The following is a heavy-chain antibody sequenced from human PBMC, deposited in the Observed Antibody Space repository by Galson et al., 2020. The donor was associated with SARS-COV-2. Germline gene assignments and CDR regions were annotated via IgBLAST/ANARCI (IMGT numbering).Heavy chain of an antibody. Sequence: SVKVSCKASGGTFTSYDVNWVRQAPGQGLEWLGGFIHLCHTATYAQKFQGRVKITADESTTTAYMELTSLRSDDTAVYFCVRGEVQTLDCWGQGTLGTVSS. CDR2: FIHLCHTA. V-gene: IGHV1-69*13. CDR1: GGTFTSYD. J-gene: IGHJ4*02. D-gene: IGHD1-1*01. CDR3: VRGEVQTLDC.